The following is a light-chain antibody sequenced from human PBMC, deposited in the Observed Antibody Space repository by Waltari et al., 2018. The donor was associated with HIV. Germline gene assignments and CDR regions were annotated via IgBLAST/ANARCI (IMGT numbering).Light chain of an antibody. CDR3: SAWDDNVNAL. J-gene: IGLJ2*01. V-gene: IGLV1-44*01. CDR1: RSNIGSNN. Sequence: QSVLRQPPSASGTPGQRVTISCSGRRSNIGSNNVNWYQQLPGTAPKLLIYSNNRRPSGVPDRFSGSKSGTSASLDISGLQSEDEADYYCSAWDDNVNALFVGGTKLTVL. CDR2: SNN.